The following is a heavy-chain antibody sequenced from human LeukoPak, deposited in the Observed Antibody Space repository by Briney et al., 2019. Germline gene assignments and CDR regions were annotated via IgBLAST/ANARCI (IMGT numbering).Heavy chain of an antibody. V-gene: IGHV3-30*18. D-gene: IGHD2-2*02. CDR3: AKDRGAIGYYYMDV. CDR2: ISYDGSNK. Sequence: GSLRLSCAASGFTFSSYGMRWVRQAPGKGLEWVAVISYDGSNKYYADSVKGRFTISRDNSKNTLYLQMNSLRAEDTAVYYCAKDRGAIGYYYMDVWGKGTTVTVSS. CDR1: GFTFSSYG. J-gene: IGHJ6*03.